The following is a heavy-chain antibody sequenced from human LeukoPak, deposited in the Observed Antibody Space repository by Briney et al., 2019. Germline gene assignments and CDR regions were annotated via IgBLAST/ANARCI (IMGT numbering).Heavy chain of an antibody. CDR2: ISSSSSTI. Sequence: GGSLRLSCAASGFTFSSYSMNWVRQAPGKGLEWVSYISSSSSTIYYADSVKGRFTISRDNAKNSLYLQMNSLRAEDTAVYYCARDEDAYDSSGYYFGYWGQGTLVTVSS. D-gene: IGHD3-22*01. CDR3: ARDEDAYDSSGYYFGY. CDR1: GFTFSSYS. J-gene: IGHJ4*02. V-gene: IGHV3-48*01.